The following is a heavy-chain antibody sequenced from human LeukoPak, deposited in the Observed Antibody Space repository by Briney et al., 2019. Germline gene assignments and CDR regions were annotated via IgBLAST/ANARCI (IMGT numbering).Heavy chain of an antibody. CDR1: GYTFTSYG. V-gene: IGHV1-18*01. Sequence: RGASLTVSCTASGYTFTSYGISWVRQTPGQGLGWRGWIRAYNDNTNYAQKLQGRVTRTTDTSTSTAYMELRSLRSDDTAVYYCARVHYDILTGYSYFDDWGQGTLVTVSS. CDR2: IRAYNDNT. CDR3: ARVHYDILTGYSYFDD. J-gene: IGHJ4*02. D-gene: IGHD3-9*01.